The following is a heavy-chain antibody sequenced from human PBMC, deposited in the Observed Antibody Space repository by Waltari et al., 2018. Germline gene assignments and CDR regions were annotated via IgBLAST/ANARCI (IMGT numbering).Heavy chain of an antibody. CDR2: INPNSGGT. V-gene: IGHV1-2*02. J-gene: IGHJ5*02. D-gene: IGHD5-12*01. CDR1: GYTFTGYY. Sequence: QVQLVQSGAEVKKPGASVKVSCKASGYTFTGYYMHWVRQAPGQGLEWMGWINPNSGGTNYAQKFQGRVTMTRDTSISTAYMELSRLRSDDTAVYYCARDDSGYDLRYNWFDPWGQGTLVTVSS. CDR3: ARDDSGYDLRYNWFDP.